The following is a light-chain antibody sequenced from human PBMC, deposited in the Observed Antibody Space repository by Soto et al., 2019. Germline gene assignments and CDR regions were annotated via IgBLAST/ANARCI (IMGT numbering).Light chain of an antibody. Sequence: QSALTQPASVSASPGQSITISCTGTSSDVGGYNLVSWYQQHPGKAPKLMIYEANKRPSGVSHRFSGSKSGNTASLTISGLQAEDEADYYCFSYADTDTPRVIGGGTKLTVL. J-gene: IGLJ3*02. CDR3: FSYADTDTPRV. V-gene: IGLV2-23*01. CDR2: EAN. CDR1: SSDVGGYNL.